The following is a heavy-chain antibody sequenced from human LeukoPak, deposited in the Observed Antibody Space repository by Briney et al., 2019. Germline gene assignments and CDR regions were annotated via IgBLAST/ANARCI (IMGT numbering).Heavy chain of an antibody. CDR2: MFHSGRA. CDR1: GDSITSEYF. Sequence: SETLSLTCTVPGDSITSEYFWGWLRQTPGKGLEWFGSMFHSGRAYYSPSLRSRVTISVDTSKNQFSLELNSVTAADTAVYYCARTDRNWYFDLWGRGTLVTVSP. D-gene: IGHD3-22*01. J-gene: IGHJ2*01. V-gene: IGHV4-38-2*02. CDR3: ARTDRNWYFDL.